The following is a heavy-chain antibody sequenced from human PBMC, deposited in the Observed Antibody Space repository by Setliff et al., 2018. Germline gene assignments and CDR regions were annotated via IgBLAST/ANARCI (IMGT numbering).Heavy chain of an antibody. CDR2: INTNTGNP. V-gene: IGHV7-4-1*02. CDR1: GYIFTGYY. Sequence: ASVNVSCKASGYIFTGYYIHWVRQAPGQGLEWMGWINTNTGNPSYAQDFTGRFVFSLDTSVSTAYLQISSLKAEDTAVYYCARASRFGTIVYKGYYYMDVWGKGTTVTVSS. D-gene: IGHD3-10*01. CDR3: ARASRFGTIVYKGYYYMDV. J-gene: IGHJ6*03.